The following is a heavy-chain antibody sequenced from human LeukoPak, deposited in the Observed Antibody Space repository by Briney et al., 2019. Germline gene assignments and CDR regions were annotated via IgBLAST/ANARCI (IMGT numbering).Heavy chain of an antibody. CDR3: ARDYGYSLLFY. CDR1: GYTFTNYA. J-gene: IGHJ4*02. V-gene: IGHV1-3*01. D-gene: IGHD5-12*01. Sequence: GASVKVSCKASGYTFTNYAIHWIRQAPGQRVEWMGWISGGSGSTKYSQKLQGRVTITRDTSASTAYMELSSLISEDTAVYYCARDYGYSLLFYWGQGTLVSVSS. CDR2: ISGGSGST.